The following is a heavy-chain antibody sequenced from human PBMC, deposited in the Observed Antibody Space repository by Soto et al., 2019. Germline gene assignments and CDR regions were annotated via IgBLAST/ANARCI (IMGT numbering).Heavy chain of an antibody. CDR3: AMSGSVYALTFCFDY. CDR2: IYPGDSDT. V-gene: IGHV5-51*01. J-gene: IGHJ4*02. D-gene: IGHD2-8*01. CDR1: GYSFTSYW. Sequence: GESLKISCKGSGYSFTSYWIGWVRQMPGKGLEWMGIIYPGDSDTRYSPSFQGQVTISADKSISTAYLQWSSLKASDTAMYYCAMSGSVYALTFCFDYWGQGTLVTVSS.